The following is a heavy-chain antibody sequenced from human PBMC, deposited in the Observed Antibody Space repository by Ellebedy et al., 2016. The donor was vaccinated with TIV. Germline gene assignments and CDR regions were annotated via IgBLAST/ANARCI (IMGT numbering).Heavy chain of an antibody. CDR1: GLTFSSHG. CDR3: ASGYSSGWLDY. CDR2: IYTSGST. Sequence: ESLKISCAVSGLTFSSHGMSWIRLPAGKGLEWIGRIYTSGSTNYNPSLKSRVTMSVDTSKNQFSLKLSSVTAADTAVYYCASGYSSGWLDYWGQGTLVTVSS. D-gene: IGHD6-19*01. J-gene: IGHJ4*02. V-gene: IGHV4-4*07.